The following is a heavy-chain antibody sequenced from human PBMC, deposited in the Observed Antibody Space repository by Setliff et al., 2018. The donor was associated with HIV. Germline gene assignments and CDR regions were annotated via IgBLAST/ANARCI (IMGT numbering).Heavy chain of an antibody. CDR3: ARDVPWGDYYYYMDV. V-gene: IGHV4-30-4*08. CDR1: GGSISSGDYY. D-gene: IGHD3-16*01. Sequence: SETLSLTCTVSGGSISSGDYYWSWIRRPPGKGLEWIGNIYYSGSTYYNPSLKSRVTISVDTSKNQFSLRLSSVTAAGTAVYYCARDVPWGDYYYYMDVWGKGTTVTVSS. J-gene: IGHJ6*03. CDR2: IYYSGST.